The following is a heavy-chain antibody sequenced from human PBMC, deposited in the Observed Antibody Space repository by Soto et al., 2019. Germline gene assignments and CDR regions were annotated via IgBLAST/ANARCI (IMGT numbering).Heavy chain of an antibody. CDR2: IYHSGST. CDR3: ARRVIAYTGFDY. J-gene: IGHJ4*02. CDR1: GYSISSGYY. V-gene: IGHV4-38-2*01. Sequence: KPSETLSLTCAVSGYSISSGYYWGWVRQPPGKGLEWIGSIYHSGSTYYNLSLKSRVTISVDTSRNQFSLRLSSVTAADTAVYYCARRVIAYTGFDYWGQGTLVTVSS. D-gene: IGHD2-21*01.